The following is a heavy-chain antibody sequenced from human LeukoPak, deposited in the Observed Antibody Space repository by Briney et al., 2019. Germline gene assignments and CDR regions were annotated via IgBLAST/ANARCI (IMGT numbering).Heavy chain of an antibody. J-gene: IGHJ4*02. CDR2: IYPNGNT. Sequence: RPGGSLRLSCAASGFTVSSNYMNWVRQAPGKGLEWVSMIYPNGNTFYTDSVKGRFTISRDNSKNTLDLQMNSLRAEDTAVYYCARRGHGYGSPFDYWGQGTLVTVSS. CDR3: ARRGHGYGSPFDY. CDR1: GFTVSSNY. V-gene: IGHV3-66*04. D-gene: IGHD5-18*01.